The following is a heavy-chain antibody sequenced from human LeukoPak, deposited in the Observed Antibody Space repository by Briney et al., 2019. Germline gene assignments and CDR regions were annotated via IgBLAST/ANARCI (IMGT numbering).Heavy chain of an antibody. CDR3: ARTYGRDGYNYNY. CDR2: MSPNSGNT. J-gene: IGHJ4*02. Sequence: ASVKVSCKASGYTFTNYAMNWVRQAPGQGLEWMGWMSPNSGNTGYAQKFQGRVTMTRNTSISTAYMELSSLRSEDTAVYYCARTYGRDGYNYNYWGQGTLVTVSS. CDR1: GYTFTNYA. V-gene: IGHV1-8*01. D-gene: IGHD5-24*01.